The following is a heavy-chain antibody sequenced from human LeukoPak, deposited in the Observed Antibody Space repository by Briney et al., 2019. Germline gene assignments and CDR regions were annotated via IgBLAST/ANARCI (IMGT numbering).Heavy chain of an antibody. CDR2: INHSGST. CDR1: GGSFSGYY. J-gene: IGHJ4*02. CDR3: ARDASIAAQDY. V-gene: IGHV4-34*01. D-gene: IGHD6-6*01. Sequence: PSETLSLTCAVYGGSFSGYYWSWIRQPPGKGLEWIGEINHSGSTNYNPSLKSRVTISVDTSKNQFSLKLSSVTAADTAVYYCARDASIAAQDYWGQGTLVTVSS.